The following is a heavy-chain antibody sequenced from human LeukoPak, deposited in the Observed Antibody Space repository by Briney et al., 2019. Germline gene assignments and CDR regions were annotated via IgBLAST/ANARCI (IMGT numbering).Heavy chain of an antibody. CDR1: GFTFSSYA. J-gene: IGHJ4*02. CDR3: AKSGWLQTPYYFDY. Sequence: GGSLRLSCAASGFTFSSYAMHWVRQAPGKGLEWVAVISYDGSNKYYADSVKGRFTISRDNSKNTLYLQMNSLRAEDTAVYYCAKSGWLQTPYYFDYWGQGTLVTVSS. V-gene: IGHV3-30-3*02. D-gene: IGHD5-24*01. CDR2: ISYDGSNK.